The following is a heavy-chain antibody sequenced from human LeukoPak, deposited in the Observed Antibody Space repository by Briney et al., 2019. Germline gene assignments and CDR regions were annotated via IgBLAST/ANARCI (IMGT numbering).Heavy chain of an antibody. Sequence: SETLSLTCAVYGGSFSGYYWSWIRQPPGKGLEWIGEINHSGSTNYNPSLKSRVTISVDTSKNQFSLKLSSVTAADTAVYYCASSRKTYYYDSSGSYYWGQGTLVTVSS. CDR2: INHSGST. CDR3: ASSRKTYYYDSSGSYY. CDR1: GGSFSGYY. V-gene: IGHV4-34*01. J-gene: IGHJ4*02. D-gene: IGHD3-22*01.